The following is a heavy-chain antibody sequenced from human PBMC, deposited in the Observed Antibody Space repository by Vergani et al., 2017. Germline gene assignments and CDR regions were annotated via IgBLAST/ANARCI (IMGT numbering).Heavy chain of an antibody. CDR2: IYYSGST. CDR1: GGSISSSSYY. D-gene: IGHD3-10*01. V-gene: IGHV4-39*01. CDR3: ARHGPLWFGELLLPVNYYYYGMDV. Sequence: QLQLQESGSGLVKPSQTLSLTCAVSGGSISSSSYYWGWIRQPPGKGLEWIGSIYYSGSTYDNPSLKSRVTISVDTSKNQFSLKLSSVTAADTAVYYCARHGPLWFGELLLPVNYYYYGMDVWGQGTTVTVSS. J-gene: IGHJ6*02.